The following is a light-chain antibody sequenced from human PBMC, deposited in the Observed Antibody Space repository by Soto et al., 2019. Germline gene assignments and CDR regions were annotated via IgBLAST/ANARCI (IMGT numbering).Light chain of an antibody. CDR1: QSISSW. CDR3: QQNNSYST. Sequence: DIQMTQSPSTLSASVGDRVTITCRASQSISSWLAWYKQKPGKAPKLLIYKASSIESGVPSRFSGSKSGTEFTLTISSLETDDFATFYCQQNNSYSTFGQGTKVEIK. CDR2: KAS. J-gene: IGKJ1*01. V-gene: IGKV1-5*03.